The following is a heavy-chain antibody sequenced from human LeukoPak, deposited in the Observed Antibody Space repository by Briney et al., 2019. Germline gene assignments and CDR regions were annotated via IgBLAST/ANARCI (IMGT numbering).Heavy chain of an antibody. J-gene: IGHJ4*02. CDR2: ISSRSDYI. CDR1: AFTFSSYS. V-gene: IGHV3-21*04. CDR3: AGGYYDSSVYFDY. D-gene: IGHD3-22*01. Sequence: GGSLRLSCAASAFTFSSYSMNWVRQPPGKGLEWVSSISSRSDYIYYADSMKGRFTISRDNAKNSLYLQMNSLRAEDTAVYYCAGGYYDSSVYFDYWGQGTLVTVSS.